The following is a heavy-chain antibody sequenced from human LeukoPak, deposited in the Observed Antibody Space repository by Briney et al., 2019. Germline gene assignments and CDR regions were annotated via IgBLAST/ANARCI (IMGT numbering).Heavy chain of an antibody. J-gene: IGHJ4*02. V-gene: IGHV3-64*01. CDR2: ISGNGGST. Sequence: GGSLRLSCAASGFTFSSYAMHWVRQAPGKGLEYVSAISGNGGSTYYANSVKGRFTISRDNSKNTLYLQMGSLRAEDMAVYYCAREGSGSREFDYWGQGTLVTVSS. CDR1: GFTFSSYA. D-gene: IGHD5-12*01. CDR3: AREGSGSREFDY.